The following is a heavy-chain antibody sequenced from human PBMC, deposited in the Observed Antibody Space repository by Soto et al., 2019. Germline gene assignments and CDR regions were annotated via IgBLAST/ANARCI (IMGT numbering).Heavy chain of an antibody. V-gene: IGHV3-23*01. CDR2: ISGSGGST. CDR1: GFTFSSYA. J-gene: IGHJ4*02. D-gene: IGHD1-26*01. CDR3: ARRGSGSYYDY. Sequence: EVQLLESGGGLVQPGGSLRLSCAASGFTFSSYAMRWVRQAPGKGLEWVSAISGSGGSTYYADFVKGRFTISRDNSKNTLYLQMNSLRAEDTAVYYWARRGSGSYYDYCGQGTLVSVSS.